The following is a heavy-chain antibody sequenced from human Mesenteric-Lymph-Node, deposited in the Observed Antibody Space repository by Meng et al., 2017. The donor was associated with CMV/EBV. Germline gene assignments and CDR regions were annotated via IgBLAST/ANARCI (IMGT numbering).Heavy chain of an antibody. D-gene: IGHD1-26*01. CDR1: GFTFSSSG. CDR3: AKQNTGSHDY. Sequence: GGSLRLSCAASGFTFSSSGMTWVRQAPGKGPEWVSTISGGGENTHYADSVKGRFTISRDNSKNTLYLQMNSLRVEDTAIYYCAKQNTGSHDYWGKGTLVTVSS. J-gene: IGHJ4*02. V-gene: IGHV3-23*01. CDR2: ISGGGENT.